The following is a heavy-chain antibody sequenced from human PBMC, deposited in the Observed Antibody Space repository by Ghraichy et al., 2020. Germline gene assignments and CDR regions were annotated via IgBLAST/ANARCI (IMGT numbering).Heavy chain of an antibody. J-gene: IGHJ6*02. CDR1: GFTFSSYA. D-gene: IGHD3-3*01. CDR2: ISGSGGNT. Sequence: GGSLRLSCAGSGFTFSSYAMSWVRQAPGKGLEWVSGISGSGGNTHYADSVKGRITVSRDNSKHTLYLQMNSLRAEDTAVYYCAKEAPYDFWSGYSAYGMDVWGQGTTVTVSS. CDR3: AKEAPYDFWSGYSAYGMDV. V-gene: IGHV3-23*01.